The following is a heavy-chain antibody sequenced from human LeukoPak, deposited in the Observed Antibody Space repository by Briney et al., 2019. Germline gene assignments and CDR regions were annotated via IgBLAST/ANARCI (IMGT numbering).Heavy chain of an antibody. D-gene: IGHD2-21*02. J-gene: IGHJ4*02. CDR2: IKQDGSEK. CDR3: ARDHDIVVVTAILDY. CDR1: GFTFSSYW. V-gene: IGHV3-7*01. Sequence: GGSLRLSCAASGFTFSSYWMSWVRQAPGKGLEWVANIKQDGSEKYYVDSVKGRFTISRDNAKNSLYLQMNSLRAEDTAVYYCARDHDIVVVTAILDYWGQGTLVTVSS.